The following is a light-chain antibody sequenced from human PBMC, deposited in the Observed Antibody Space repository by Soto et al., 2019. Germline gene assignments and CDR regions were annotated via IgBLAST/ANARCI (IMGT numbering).Light chain of an antibody. V-gene: IGKV3D-15*01. J-gene: IGKJ1*01. CDR2: GAS. CDR3: QRYDSLRT. Sequence: EIVMTQSPATLSVSPGERASLSCRASQSVASFLAWYQQTPGQAPRLLIYGASNRATGIPDRFSGSGSGTDFTLTITRLEAEDFAMYYCQRYDSLRTFGQGTKVDIK. CDR1: QSVASF.